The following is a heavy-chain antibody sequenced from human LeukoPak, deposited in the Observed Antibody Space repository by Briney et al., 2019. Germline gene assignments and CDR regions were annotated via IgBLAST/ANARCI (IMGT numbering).Heavy chain of an antibody. J-gene: IGHJ4*02. V-gene: IGHV1-18*01. D-gene: IGHD1-26*01. CDR2: ISAYNGNT. CDR3: ARDFYSGSYFTQMSFDY. Sequence: ASVKVSCKASGYTFTSYGISWVRQAPGQGLEWMGWISAYNGNTNYAQKLQGRVTMTTDTSTSTAYMELRSLRSDDTAVYYCARDFYSGSYFTQMSFDYWGRGTLVTVSS. CDR1: GYTFTSYG.